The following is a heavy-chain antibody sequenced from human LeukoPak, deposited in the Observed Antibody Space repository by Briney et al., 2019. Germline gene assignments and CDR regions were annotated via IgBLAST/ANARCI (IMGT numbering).Heavy chain of an antibody. CDR3: ARNSGYSYGSNFDY. D-gene: IGHD5-18*01. CDR1: GYTFTGYY. V-gene: IGHV1-2*02. Sequence: ASVKVSCKASGYTFTGYYMHWVRQAPGQGLEWMGWINPNSGGTNYAQKFQGRVTMTRDTSISTAYMELSRLRSDDTAVYYCARNSGYSYGSNFDYWGQGTLVTVSS. CDR2: INPNSGGT. J-gene: IGHJ4*02.